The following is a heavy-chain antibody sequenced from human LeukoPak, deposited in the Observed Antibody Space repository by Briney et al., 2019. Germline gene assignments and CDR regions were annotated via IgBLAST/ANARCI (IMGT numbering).Heavy chain of an antibody. J-gene: IGHJ4*02. D-gene: IGHD4-17*01. CDR3: ARAPTYGDYVDY. CDR2: IYYSGST. Sequence: SETLSLTCTVSGGSISSSSYYWGWIRQPPGKGLEWIGSIYYSGSTYYNPSLKSRVTISVDTSKNQFSLKLSSVTAADTAVYYCARAPTYGDYVDYWGQGTLVTVSS. CDR1: GGSISSSSYY. V-gene: IGHV4-39*07.